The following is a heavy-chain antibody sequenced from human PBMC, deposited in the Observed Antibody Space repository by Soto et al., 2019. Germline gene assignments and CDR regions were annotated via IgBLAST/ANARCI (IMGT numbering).Heavy chain of an antibody. V-gene: IGHV3-23*01. J-gene: IGHJ3*02. CDR2: ISDSGGTT. CDR3: AKDSGVWCGGTNCQDAFDI. D-gene: IGHD2-15*01. CDR1: GFTFSSYA. Sequence: PGGSLRLSCAASGFTFSSYAMNWVRQAPGKGLEWVSIISDSGGTTHSADSVKGRFTISRDNSKNMLYLQMNSLRAEDTAVYYCAKDSGVWCGGTNCQDAFDIWGQGTMVTVSS.